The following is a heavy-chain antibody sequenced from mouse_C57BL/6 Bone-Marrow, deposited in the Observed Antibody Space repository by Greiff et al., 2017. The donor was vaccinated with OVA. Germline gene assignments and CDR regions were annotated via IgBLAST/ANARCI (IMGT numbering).Heavy chain of an antibody. J-gene: IGHJ2*01. CDR2: IDPSDSYT. CDR1: GYTFTSYW. CDR3: ARGGLGRSDY. D-gene: IGHD4-1*01. Sequence: QVQLKQPGAELVMPGASVKLSCKASGYTFTSYWMHWVKQRPGQGLEWIGEIDPSDSYTNYNQKFKGKSTLTVDKSSSTAYMQLSSLTSEDSAVYYCARGGLGRSDYWGQGTTLTVSS. V-gene: IGHV1-69*01.